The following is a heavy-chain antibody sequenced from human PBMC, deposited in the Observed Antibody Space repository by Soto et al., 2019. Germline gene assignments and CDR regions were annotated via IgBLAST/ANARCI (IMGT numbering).Heavy chain of an antibody. V-gene: IGHV3-23*01. D-gene: IGHD6-19*01. Sequence: GGSLRLSCAASGFTFSSYAMSWVRQAPGKGLEWVSAISGSGGSTYYADYVKGRFTISRDNSKNTLYLKMNSLRDEYTAVYYFAKDPSSGRSNWYFDLWGRGTLVTVSS. CDR2: ISGSGGST. J-gene: IGHJ2*01. CDR1: GFTFSSYA. CDR3: AKDPSSGRSNWYFDL.